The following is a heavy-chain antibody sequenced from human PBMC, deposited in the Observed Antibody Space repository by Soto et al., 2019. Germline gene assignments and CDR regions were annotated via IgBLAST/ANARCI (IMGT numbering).Heavy chain of an antibody. CDR1: GYSFTSYW. Sequence: GESLKISCKGSGYSFTSYWIGWVRQMPGKGLEWMGIIYPGDSDTRYSPSFQGQVTISADKSISTAYLQWSSLKASDTAMYYCARHFLPGYSSSWYGAGMDVWGQGTTVTVSS. CDR3: ARHFLPGYSSSWYGAGMDV. V-gene: IGHV5-51*01. CDR2: IYPGDSDT. J-gene: IGHJ6*02. D-gene: IGHD6-13*01.